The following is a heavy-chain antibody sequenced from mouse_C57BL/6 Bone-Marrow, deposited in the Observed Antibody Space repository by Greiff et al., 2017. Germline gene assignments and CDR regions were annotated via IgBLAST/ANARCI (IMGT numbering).Heavy chain of an antibody. Sequence: QVQLQQPGAELVRPGTSVKLSCKASGYTFTSYWMHWVKQSPGQGLEWIGVIDPSDSYTNYNQKFKGKATLTVDTSSSTAYMQLSSLTSEDSAVYYCARWAYWGQGTLVTVSA. CDR2: IDPSDSYT. V-gene: IGHV1-59*01. CDR1: GYTFTSYW. CDR3: ARWAY. J-gene: IGHJ3*01.